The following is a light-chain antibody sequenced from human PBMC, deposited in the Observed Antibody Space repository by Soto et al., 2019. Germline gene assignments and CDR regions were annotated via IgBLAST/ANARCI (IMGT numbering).Light chain of an antibody. V-gene: IGLV2-23*02. CDR3: CSYAGSSTYV. J-gene: IGLJ1*01. CDR1: SSDLGSYNL. Sequence: QSALTQPASVSGSPGQSISISCTGTSSDLGSYNLVSWYQQHPGKAPKLMIYEVSKRPSGVSNRFSGSKSGNTASLTISGLQAEDVAEYYCCSYAGSSTYVFGTGTKVTVL. CDR2: EVS.